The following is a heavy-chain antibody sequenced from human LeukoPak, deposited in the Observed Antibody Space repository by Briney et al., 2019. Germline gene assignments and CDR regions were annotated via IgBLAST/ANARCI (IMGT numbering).Heavy chain of an antibody. D-gene: IGHD6-19*01. CDR2: ISHDGSEK. J-gene: IGHJ4*02. V-gene: IGHV3-7*01. CDR3: ASGGGWVFFN. CDR1: GVPFSRHW. Sequence: PGGALRLSCAASGVPFSRHWLSWVRQSPGEGREWVAHISHDGSEKHYVDSVKGRFTISRDNARNSQFLQMNSLRVDDTAVYYCASGGGWVFFNWGQGTLVAVSS.